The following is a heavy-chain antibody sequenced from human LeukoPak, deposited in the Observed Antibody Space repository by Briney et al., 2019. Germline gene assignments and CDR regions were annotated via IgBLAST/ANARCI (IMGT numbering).Heavy chain of an antibody. J-gene: IGHJ4*02. V-gene: IGHV4-34*01. Sequence: SETLSLTCAVYGGSFSGYYWSWIRQPPGKGLEWIGEINHSGSTNYNPSLKSRVTISVDTSKNQFSLKLSSVTAADTAVYYCARGGSRNRRVVAPPIKPEYYFDYWGQGTLVTVSS. CDR1: GGSFSGYY. D-gene: IGHD2-2*01. CDR3: ARGGSRNRRVVAPPIKPEYYFDY. CDR2: INHSGST.